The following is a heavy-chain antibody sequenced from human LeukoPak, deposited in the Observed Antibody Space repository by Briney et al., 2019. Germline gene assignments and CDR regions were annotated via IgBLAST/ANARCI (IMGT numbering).Heavy chain of an antibody. CDR2: IYTSGST. Sequence: PSETLSLTCTVSGGSIGSGSYYWSWIRQPAGKGLEWIGRIYTSGSTNYNPSLKSRVTISVDTSKNQFSLKLSSVTAADTALYYCARAQSGSYGQLNLWGQGTLVTVSS. D-gene: IGHD1-26*01. CDR1: GGSIGSGSYY. J-gene: IGHJ5*02. V-gene: IGHV4-61*02. CDR3: ARAQSGSYGQLNL.